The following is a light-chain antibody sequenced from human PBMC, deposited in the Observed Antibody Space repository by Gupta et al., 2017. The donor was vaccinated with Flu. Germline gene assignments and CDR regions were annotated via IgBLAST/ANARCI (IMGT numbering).Light chain of an antibody. Sequence: RVTLTCGLSSGSVSASYYPSWYQHTPGHSPRTLIYSKNSRSSGIPDRFSVSILGNRAALTITGSEADDESDYYCVRYMCSDIWVFGGGTKLTVL. J-gene: IGLJ3*02. CDR2: SKN. CDR3: VRYMCSDIWV. CDR1: SGSVSASYY. V-gene: IGLV8-61*01.